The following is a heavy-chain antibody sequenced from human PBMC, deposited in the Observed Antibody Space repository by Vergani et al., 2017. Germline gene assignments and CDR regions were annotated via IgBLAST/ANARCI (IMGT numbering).Heavy chain of an antibody. CDR2: IYYSGST. J-gene: IGHJ3*02. D-gene: IGHD3-10*01. V-gene: IGHV4-39*01. Sequence: QLQLQESGPGLVKPSETLSLTCTVSCGPISSSSYYLGWIRQPPGKGLEWIGSIYYSGSTYYNPSLKSRVTIPVYTSKNQFSLKLSSVTAADTAVYYCARLGVGDAFDIWGQGTMVTVSS. CDR3: ARLGVGDAFDI. CDR1: CGPISSSSYY.